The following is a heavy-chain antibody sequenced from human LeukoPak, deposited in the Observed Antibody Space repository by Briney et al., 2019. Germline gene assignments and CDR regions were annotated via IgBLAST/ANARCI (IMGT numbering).Heavy chain of an antibody. Sequence: GGSLRLSCAASGFTFDDYAMHWVRQAPGKGLEWVSLISGDGGCTYSANSVKGPFTISRDNSKNSLYLQMNSLRTEDTALYYCAKDIDSSWYAEYFQHWGQGTLVTVSS. CDR3: AKDIDSSWYAEYFQH. CDR2: ISGDGGCT. D-gene: IGHD6-13*01. J-gene: IGHJ1*01. V-gene: IGHV3-43*02. CDR1: GFTFDDYA.